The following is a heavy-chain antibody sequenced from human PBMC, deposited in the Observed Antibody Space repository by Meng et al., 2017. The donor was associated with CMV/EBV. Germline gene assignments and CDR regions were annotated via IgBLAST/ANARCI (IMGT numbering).Heavy chain of an antibody. J-gene: IGHJ4*02. Sequence: QVKLVRAGAAVKKHGSSVKVSGKASGGHFSSYVISWVRQAPGQGLEWMGGIIPIFGTANYAQKFQGRVTITADESTSTAYMELSRLRSDDTAVYYCARLGSTDNYWGQGTLVTVSS. CDR2: IIPIFGTA. D-gene: IGHD2-15*01. CDR1: GGHFSSYV. V-gene: IGHV1-69*12. CDR3: ARLGSTDNY.